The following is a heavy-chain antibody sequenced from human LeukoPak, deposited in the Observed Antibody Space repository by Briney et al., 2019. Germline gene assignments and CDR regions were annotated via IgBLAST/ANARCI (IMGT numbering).Heavy chain of an antibody. CDR3: ARGRDGYTERVFDY. CDR2: INHSGST. CDR1: GGSFSGNY. Sequence: SETLSLTCAVYGGSFSGNYWSWSRQPPGKGLEWIGEINHSGSTNYNPSLKSRVTISVDTSKNQFSLKLSSVTAADTAVYYCARGRDGYTERVFDYWGQGTLVTVSS. D-gene: IGHD5-24*01. V-gene: IGHV4-34*01. J-gene: IGHJ4*02.